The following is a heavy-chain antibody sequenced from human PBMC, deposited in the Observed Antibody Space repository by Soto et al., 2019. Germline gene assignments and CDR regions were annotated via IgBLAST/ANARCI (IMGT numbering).Heavy chain of an antibody. CDR1: GDTFSSHA. CDR3: ARSSTTHYYQSSPYWPDKELDI. D-gene: IGHD3-22*01. J-gene: IGHJ4*02. Sequence: SVKVSCKASGDTFSSHALSWVRQAPGQGLEWMGGIIPIFDARTYAQKFQGRVTISADKSTKTGYMELSSLTSEDTAVYYCARSSTTHYYQSSPYWPDKELDIWGQGTLVTVSS. CDR2: IIPIFDAR. V-gene: IGHV1-69*06.